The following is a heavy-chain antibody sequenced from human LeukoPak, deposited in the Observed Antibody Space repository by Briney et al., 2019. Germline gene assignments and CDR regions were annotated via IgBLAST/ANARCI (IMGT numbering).Heavy chain of an antibody. Sequence: PSETLSLTCVVSGGSLSTHHWSWIRQSPGRGLEWIGYISDSGSTNYTPSLKSRVTISVDTSKNQFSLMLSSVAAADTAVYYCARGYDSSAYYPFNYWGQGTLVTVSS. CDR2: ISDSGST. J-gene: IGHJ4*02. D-gene: IGHD3-22*01. CDR3: ARGYDSSAYYPFNY. V-gene: IGHV4-59*11. CDR1: GGSLSTHH.